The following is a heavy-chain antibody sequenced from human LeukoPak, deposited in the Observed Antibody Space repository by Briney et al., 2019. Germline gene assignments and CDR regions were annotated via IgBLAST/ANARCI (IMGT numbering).Heavy chain of an antibody. V-gene: IGHV3-23*01. CDR2: ISGSGGST. J-gene: IGHJ4*02. CDR3: AKYGRSSWFYLDC. Sequence: AISGSGGSTHYADSVKGRFTISRDNSNNTLYLQMNSLRAEDTAVYYCAKYGRSSWFYLDCWGQGILVTVSS. D-gene: IGHD6-13*01.